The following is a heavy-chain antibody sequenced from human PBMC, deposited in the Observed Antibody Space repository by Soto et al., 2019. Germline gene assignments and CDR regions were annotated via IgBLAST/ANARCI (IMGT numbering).Heavy chain of an antibody. V-gene: IGHV3-33*01. CDR2: IWYDGSNT. Sequence: QVQLVESGGGVVQPGRSLTLSCAASGFIFSSYGMHWVRQPPGKGLQWVAVIWYDGSNTYYADSVKGRFTISRDNSKNTLYLQMNSLRAEDTAVYYCARGLRAAAGRDYFQYWGQGTLVTVSS. D-gene: IGHD6-13*01. J-gene: IGHJ1*01. CDR1: GFIFSSYG. CDR3: ARGLRAAAGRDYFQY.